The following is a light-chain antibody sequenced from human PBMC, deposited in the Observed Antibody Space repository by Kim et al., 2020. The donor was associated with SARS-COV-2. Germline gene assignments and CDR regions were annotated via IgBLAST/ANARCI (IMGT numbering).Light chain of an antibody. CDR1: QSVFFSSDNNNY. J-gene: IGKJ4*01. V-gene: IGKV4-1*01. Sequence: ATINSQSSQSVFFSSDNNNYLAWYQQKPGQPPKLLISWASTRESGVPDRFSGSGSGTDFTLTISSLQAEDAAVYYCQQYYATLALTFGEGTKVEI. CDR2: WAS. CDR3: QQYYATLALT.